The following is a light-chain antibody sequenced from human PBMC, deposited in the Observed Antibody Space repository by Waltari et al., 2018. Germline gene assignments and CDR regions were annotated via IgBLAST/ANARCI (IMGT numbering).Light chain of an antibody. CDR3: QQYYSTPS. V-gene: IGKV4-1*01. CDR1: QSVLFTSNNKNY. J-gene: IGKJ2*01. Sequence: DIVMTQSPDSLAVSLGERATINCKSSQSVLFTSNNKNYLAWYQQKRGQPPKLLIYVASTRDSGVPDRFSGSGSGTDFSLTISSLQAEDVAVYYCQQYYSTPSFGQGTKLAI. CDR2: VAS.